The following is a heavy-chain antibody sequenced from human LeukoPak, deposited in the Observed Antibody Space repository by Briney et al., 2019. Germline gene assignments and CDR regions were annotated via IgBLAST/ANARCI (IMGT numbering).Heavy chain of an antibody. CDR2: MNPNSGNT. J-gene: IGHJ4*02. Sequence: ASVKVSCKASGYTFTSYDINWVRQATGQGLEWMGWMNPNSGNTSYAQKFQGRVTMTRNTSISTAYMELSSLRSGDTAVYYCARARGKGPIVVVPDYWGQGTLVTVSS. D-gene: IGHD3-22*01. CDR3: ARARGKGPIVVVPDY. V-gene: IGHV1-8*01. CDR1: GYTFTSYD.